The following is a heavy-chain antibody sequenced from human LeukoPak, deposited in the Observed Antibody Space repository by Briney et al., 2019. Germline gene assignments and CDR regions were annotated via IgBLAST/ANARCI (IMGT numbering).Heavy chain of an antibody. V-gene: IGHV1-8*01. Sequence: ASVKVSCKASGYTFTSYDINWVRQATGQGLEWMGWMNPNSGNTGYAQKFQDRVTMTRDTFISTAYMELNNVRSEDTAVYYCVRGPPNWGFDYWGQGTLVTVSS. CDR3: VRGPPNWGFDY. CDR2: MNPNSGNT. J-gene: IGHJ4*02. CDR1: GYTFTSYD. D-gene: IGHD7-27*01.